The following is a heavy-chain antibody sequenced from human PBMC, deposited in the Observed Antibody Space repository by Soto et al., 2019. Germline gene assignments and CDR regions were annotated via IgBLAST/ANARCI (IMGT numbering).Heavy chain of an antibody. V-gene: IGHV1-58*01. CDR2: IVVGSGDT. J-gene: IGHJ6*02. CDR1: GFTFTSSA. D-gene: IGHD2-2*01. Sequence: PVKRSSKASGFTFTSSAVQWVRQARGQRLEWIGWIVVGSGDTNYAQNFQERLTITRDMSTGTAYMELSSLKTEDTAVYYCTRVSRDYYGMDVWGQGTTVTVSS. CDR3: TRVSRDYYGMDV.